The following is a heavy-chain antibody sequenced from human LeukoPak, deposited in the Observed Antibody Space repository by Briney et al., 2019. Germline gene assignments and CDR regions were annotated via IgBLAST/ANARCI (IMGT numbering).Heavy chain of an antibody. CDR1: GGTFSSYA. Sequence: SVKVSCKASGGTFSSYAISWVRQAPGQGLEWMGGIIPIFGTANYAQKFQGRVTITADESTSTAYMELSSLRSEDTAVYYCAGSMVRGVIILYSFDYWGQGTLVTVSS. CDR2: IIPIFGTA. J-gene: IGHJ4*02. V-gene: IGHV1-69*13. CDR3: AGSMVRGVIILYSFDY. D-gene: IGHD3-10*01.